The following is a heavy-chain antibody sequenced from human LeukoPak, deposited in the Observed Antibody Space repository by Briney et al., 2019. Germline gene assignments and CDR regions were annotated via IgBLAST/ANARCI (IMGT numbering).Heavy chain of an antibody. Sequence: GGSLRLSCAASGFTFTNYAMSWVRQAPGKGLEWVSAISVSGVSTYYADSVKGRFTISRDNSKNTLYLQMISLRAEDTAVCYCAKSSAARQGTAFDYWGQGALVTVSS. CDR2: ISVSGVST. D-gene: IGHD6-13*01. CDR3: AKSSAARQGTAFDY. V-gene: IGHV3-23*01. J-gene: IGHJ4*02. CDR1: GFTFTNYA.